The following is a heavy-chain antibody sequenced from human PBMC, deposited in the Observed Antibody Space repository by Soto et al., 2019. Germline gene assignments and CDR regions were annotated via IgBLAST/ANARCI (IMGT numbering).Heavy chain of an antibody. CDR2: IKSKTDGGPT. Sequence: GGSLRLSCAASGFTFSNAWMNWVRQAPGKGLEWVGRIKSKTDGGPTDYAAPVKGRFTISRDDSKNTLYLQMNSLKTEDTAVYYCTTDRVQRPIVVVIVDYWGQGTLVTVSS. D-gene: IGHD3-22*01. CDR1: GFTFSNAW. V-gene: IGHV3-15*07. CDR3: TTDRVQRPIVVVIVDY. J-gene: IGHJ4*02.